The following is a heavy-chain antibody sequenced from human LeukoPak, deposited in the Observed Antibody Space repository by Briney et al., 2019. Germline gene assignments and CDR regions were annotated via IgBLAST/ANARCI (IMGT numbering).Heavy chain of an antibody. CDR1: GFTFSSYA. CDR3: AKDLNDYGDYYVFDY. D-gene: IGHD4-17*01. V-gene: IGHV3-30*18. Sequence: GGSLRLSCAASGFTFSSYAMHWVRQAPGKGLEWVAVMSYDGSNKYYADSVKGRFTISRDNSKNTLYLQMNSLRAEDTAVYYCAKDLNDYGDYYVFDYWGQGTLVTVSS. J-gene: IGHJ4*02. CDR2: MSYDGSNK.